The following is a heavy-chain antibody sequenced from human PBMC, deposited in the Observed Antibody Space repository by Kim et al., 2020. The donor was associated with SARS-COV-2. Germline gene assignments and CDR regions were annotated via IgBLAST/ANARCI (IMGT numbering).Heavy chain of an antibody. CDR2: ISYDGSNK. CDR3: AREDGSGSYYIGPGDY. J-gene: IGHJ4*02. Sequence: GGSLRLSCAASGFTFSSYGMHWVRQAPGKGLEWVAVISYDGSNKYYADSVKGRFTISRDNSKNTLYLQMNSLRAEDTAVYYCAREDGSGSYYIGPGDYWGQGTLVTVSS. V-gene: IGHV3-33*05. D-gene: IGHD3-10*01. CDR1: GFTFSSYG.